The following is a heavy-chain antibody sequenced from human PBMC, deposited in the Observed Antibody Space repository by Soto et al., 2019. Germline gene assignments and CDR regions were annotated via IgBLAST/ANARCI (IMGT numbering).Heavy chain of an antibody. CDR2: IYYSGST. J-gene: IGHJ4*02. CDR1: GGSIISYY. V-gene: IGHV4-59*08. Sequence: SETLSHSCGVAGGSIISYYWRWIRKNTGKGLEWIGYIYYSGSTNYNPSLKSRVTISVDTSMSQFSLKLNSVTAADTAVYYCASHFPPLHAERYLFDSRLQGILVPGTS. CDR3: ASHFPPLHAERYLFDS. D-gene: IGHD1-26*01.